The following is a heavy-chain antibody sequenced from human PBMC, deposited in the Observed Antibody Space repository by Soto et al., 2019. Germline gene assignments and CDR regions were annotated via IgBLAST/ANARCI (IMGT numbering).Heavy chain of an antibody. CDR2: IIPIFGTA. CDR1: GGTFSSYA. CDR3: ARGLAPIGYCSGGSCYPTNFDY. D-gene: IGHD2-15*01. V-gene: IGHV1-69*13. J-gene: IGHJ4*02. Sequence: GASVKVSCKASGGTFSSYAISWVRQAPGQGLEWMRGIIPIFGTANYAQKFQGRVTITADESTSTAYMELSSLRSEDTAVYYCARGLAPIGYCSGGSCYPTNFDYWGQGTLVTVSS.